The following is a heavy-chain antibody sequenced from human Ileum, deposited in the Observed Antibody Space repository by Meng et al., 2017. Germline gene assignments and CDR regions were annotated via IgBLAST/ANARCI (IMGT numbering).Heavy chain of an antibody. CDR3: ARGTRSMDS. D-gene: IGHD1-14*01. CDR1: GFTLSDHF. Sequence: GESLKISCAVSGFTLSDHFMDWVRQAPGKGLEWVARTGDRASSDTTEYAGSGKGRFTTSRDDSENSVNLVMNNLKTDDTAVDYCARGTRSMDSWGQGTLVTVSS. CDR2: TGDRASSDTT. J-gene: IGHJ4*02. V-gene: IGHV3-72*01.